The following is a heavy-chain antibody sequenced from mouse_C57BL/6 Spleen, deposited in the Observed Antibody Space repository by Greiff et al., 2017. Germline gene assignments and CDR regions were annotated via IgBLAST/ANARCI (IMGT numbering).Heavy chain of an antibody. V-gene: IGHV1-42*01. Sequence: EVQLVESGPELVKPGASVKISCKASGYSFTGYYMNWVKQSPEKSLEWIGEINPSTGGTTYNQKFKAKATLTVDKSSSTAYMQLKSLTSEDSAVYYCARLYYYGSSGMDYWGQGTSVTVSS. CDR3: ARLYYYGSSGMDY. CDR1: GYSFTGYY. CDR2: INPSTGGT. J-gene: IGHJ4*01. D-gene: IGHD1-1*01.